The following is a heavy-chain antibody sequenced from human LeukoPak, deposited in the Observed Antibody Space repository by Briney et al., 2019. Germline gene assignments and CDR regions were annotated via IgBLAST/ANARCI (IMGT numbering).Heavy chain of an antibody. CDR2: IYPGDSDT. CDR3: ARRQGCSSTSCPPDY. CDR1: GYSFNTYW. V-gene: IGHV5-51*01. J-gene: IGHJ4*02. Sequence: PGESLKISCRGSGYSFNTYWIGWVRQMPGKGLEWMGIIYPGDSDTRYSPSFQGQATMSADKSINTAYLQWSSLKASDTAMYYCARRQGCSSTSCPPDYWGQGTLVTVSS. D-gene: IGHD2-2*01.